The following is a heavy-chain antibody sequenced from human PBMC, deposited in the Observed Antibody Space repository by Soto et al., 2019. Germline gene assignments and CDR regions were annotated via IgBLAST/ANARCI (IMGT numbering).Heavy chain of an antibody. CDR3: ARGQGAATGDYYYHGMDV. CDR2: IRSRANNFAT. D-gene: IGHD2-15*01. Sequence: SLRLSCAASGFIFSGSAIHWVRQASGKGLEWVGRIRSRANNFATSSAASVKGRFTFSRDDSKNTAYLQMNTLKPEDTAVYYCARGQGAATGDYYYHGMDVWGQGTTVTVS. J-gene: IGHJ6*02. CDR1: GFIFSGSA. V-gene: IGHV3-73*01.